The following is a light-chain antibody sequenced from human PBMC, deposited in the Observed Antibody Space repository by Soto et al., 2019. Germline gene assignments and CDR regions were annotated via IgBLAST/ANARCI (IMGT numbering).Light chain of an antibody. CDR3: CSYAGSYLWV. J-gene: IGLJ3*02. CDR2: DVT. CDR1: SSDVGGYNY. V-gene: IGLV2-11*01. Sequence: QSALTQPASVSGSPGQSITISCTGTSSDVGGYNYVSWYQQHPDKAPKVMIYDVTKRPSGVPDRFSGSKSGNTAFLTISGLHSEDEADYYCCSYAGSYLWVFGGGTKLTVL.